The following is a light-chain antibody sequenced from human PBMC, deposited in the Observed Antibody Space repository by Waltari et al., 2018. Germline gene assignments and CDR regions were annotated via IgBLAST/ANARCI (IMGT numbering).Light chain of an antibody. CDR3: QHYGNLPPLT. V-gene: IGKV1-33*01. CDR1: EDINNY. Sequence: DIQMTQSPSSLSASVGDRVTITCQASEDINNYLNWYQHQPGKAPKPLIYDGSNLETGVPSRFSGSGSGTHFTFTISSLQPEDFATYYCQHYGNLPPLTFGGGTKVEVK. J-gene: IGKJ4*01. CDR2: DGS.